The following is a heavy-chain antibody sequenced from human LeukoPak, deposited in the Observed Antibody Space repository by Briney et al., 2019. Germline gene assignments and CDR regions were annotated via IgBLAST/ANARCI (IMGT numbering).Heavy chain of an antibody. CDR2: ISESGAGT. Sequence: PGGSLRLSCAASGITLSSYAMNWVRQAPGKGLEWVSSISESGAGTYYADSVKGRSTISRDNSKNTLYLQMNSLRAEDTAVYYCAKMARNYYDSSGPLDYWGQRTLVTVSS. CDR1: GITLSSYA. D-gene: IGHD3-22*01. V-gene: IGHV3-23*01. J-gene: IGHJ4*02. CDR3: AKMARNYYDSSGPLDY.